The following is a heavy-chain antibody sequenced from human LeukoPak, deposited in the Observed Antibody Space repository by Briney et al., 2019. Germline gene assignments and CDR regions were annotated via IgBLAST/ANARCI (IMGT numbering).Heavy chain of an antibody. CDR1: GGSISSSNW. J-gene: IGHJ5*02. Sequence: SETLSLTCTVSGGSISSSNWWSWVRQPPGKGLEWIGEIYHSGSTNYNPSLKSRVTISVDKSKNQFSLKLSSVTAADTAVYYCARDPGPSSWFDPWGQGTLVTVSS. CDR3: ARDPGPSSWFDP. CDR2: IYHSGST. V-gene: IGHV4-4*02.